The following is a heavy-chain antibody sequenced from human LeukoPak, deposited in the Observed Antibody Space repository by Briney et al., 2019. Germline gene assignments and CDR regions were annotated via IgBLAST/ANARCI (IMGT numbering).Heavy chain of an antibody. CDR1: GGSISSYY. V-gene: IGHV4-59*01. Sequence: SETLSLTCTVSGGSISSYYWSWIRQPPGKGLEWIGYIYYSGSTNYNPSLKSRVTISVDTSKNQFSLKLSSVTAADTAVYYCARVDSSVDAFDIWGQGTMVTVSS. CDR2: IYYSGST. CDR3: ARVDSSVDAFDI. D-gene: IGHD3-22*01. J-gene: IGHJ3*02.